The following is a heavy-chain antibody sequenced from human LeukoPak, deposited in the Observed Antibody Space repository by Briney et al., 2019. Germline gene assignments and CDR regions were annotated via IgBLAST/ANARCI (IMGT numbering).Heavy chain of an antibody. J-gene: IGHJ4*02. Sequence: GGSLRLSCAASGFPFSAYAMSWVRQAPGKGLEWVSAISASGDTTYYADSVRGRFAISRDNSKNTLYLQMNSLRAGDTALYYCAKESLRGHSYGFDNWGQGTLVTVSS. CDR1: GFPFSAYA. CDR2: ISASGDTT. CDR3: AKESLRGHSYGFDN. V-gene: IGHV3-23*01. D-gene: IGHD5-18*01.